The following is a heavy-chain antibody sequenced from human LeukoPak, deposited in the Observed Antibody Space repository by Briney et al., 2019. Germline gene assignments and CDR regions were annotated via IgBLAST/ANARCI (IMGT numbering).Heavy chain of an antibody. CDR2: IYPGDSDT. Sequence: AALKISFQGSGYRFTSYWIGWVRPMPGKGLEWMGIIYPGDSDTRYSPSFQGQVTISADKSISTAYLQWSSLKASDTAMYYCARQVKVGAFPDYWGQGTLVTVSS. D-gene: IGHD1-26*01. CDR3: ARQVKVGAFPDY. V-gene: IGHV5-51*01. CDR1: GYRFTSYW. J-gene: IGHJ4*02.